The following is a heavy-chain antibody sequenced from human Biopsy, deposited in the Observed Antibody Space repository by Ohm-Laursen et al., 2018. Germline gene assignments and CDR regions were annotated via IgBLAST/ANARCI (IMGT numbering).Heavy chain of an antibody. CDR1: GFPVSDYC. J-gene: IGHJ4*02. CDR3: ARAVGIAAAPTDY. V-gene: IGHV3-11*01. Sequence: SLRLSCAASGFPVSDYCMSWIRQAPGRGLEWVSDINSSGSTKYHAESVKGRFTISRDNAMNSVYLQMNSLRGEDTAVYYCARAVGIAAAPTDYWGQGTLVTVSS. CDR2: INSSGSTK. D-gene: IGHD2-15*01.